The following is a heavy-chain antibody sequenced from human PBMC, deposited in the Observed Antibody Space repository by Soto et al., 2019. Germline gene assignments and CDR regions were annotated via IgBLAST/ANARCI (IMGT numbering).Heavy chain of an antibody. D-gene: IGHD2-15*01. V-gene: IGHV3-23*01. Sequence: PGGSLRLSCAASGFTFSSDAMNWVRQAPGKGLEWVSAISGSGFATYYNDSVKGRFTISRDNSKNTLFLQMNSLRVEDTALYYCAKAGGGGNSLWFDSWGRVTMVTVXS. CDR2: ISGSGFAT. CDR1: GFTFSSDA. CDR3: AKAGGGGNSLWFDS. J-gene: IGHJ5*01.